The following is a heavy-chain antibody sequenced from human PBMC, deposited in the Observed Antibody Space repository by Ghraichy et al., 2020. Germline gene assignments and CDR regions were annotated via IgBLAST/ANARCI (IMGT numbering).Heavy chain of an antibody. J-gene: IGHJ5*02. V-gene: IGHV3-23*01. Sequence: GGSLRLSCAASGFTFSNYAMTWVRQAPGMGLEWVSDISGSAGSTFYTDSVKGRFTISRDNSKSTLYLQMNSLRAEDTAFYYCAKHPFVYSGYDWFDHWGQGTLVTVSS. CDR2: ISGSAGST. CDR1: GFTFSNYA. CDR3: AKHPFVYSGYDWFDH. D-gene: IGHD5-12*01.